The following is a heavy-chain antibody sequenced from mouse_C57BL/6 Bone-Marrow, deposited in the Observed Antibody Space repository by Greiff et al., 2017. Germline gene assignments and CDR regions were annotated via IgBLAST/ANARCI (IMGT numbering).Heavy chain of an antibody. D-gene: IGHD1-1*01. CDR1: GFTFTDYY. V-gene: IGHV7-3*01. J-gene: IGHJ4*01. CDR2: IRNKANGYTT. Sequence: EVKLMESGGGLVQPGGSLSLSCAASGFTFTDYYMSWVRQPPGKALEWLGFIRNKANGYTTEYSASVKGRFTISRENSQSILYLQMNALRAEDSATYYCARSLLLLRSYYYAMDYWGQGTSVTVSS. CDR3: ARSLLLLRSYYYAMDY.